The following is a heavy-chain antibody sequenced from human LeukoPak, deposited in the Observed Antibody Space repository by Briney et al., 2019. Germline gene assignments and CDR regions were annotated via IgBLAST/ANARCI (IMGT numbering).Heavy chain of an antibody. V-gene: IGHV1-69*13. CDR3: ARCDDDSSGYYYGGFWFDP. CDR1: GGTFSSYA. D-gene: IGHD3-22*01. Sequence: GASVKVSCKASGGTFSSYAISWVRQAPGQGLEWMGGIIPIFGTANYAQKFQGRVTITADESTSTAYMELSSLRSEDTAVYYCARCDDDSSGYYYGGFWFDPWGQGTLVTVSS. J-gene: IGHJ5*02. CDR2: IIPIFGTA.